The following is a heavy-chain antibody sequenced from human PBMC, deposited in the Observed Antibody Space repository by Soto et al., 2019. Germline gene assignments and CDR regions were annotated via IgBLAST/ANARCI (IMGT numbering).Heavy chain of an antibody. CDR2: IYYSGST. Sequence: PSETLSLTCTVSGGSISNYYLSWIRQPPGKGLEWIGYIYYSGSTNYHPSLKSRVTISVDTSKNQFSLKLSSVTAADTAVYYCARRRYSGWFDPWGQGTLVTVSS. J-gene: IGHJ5*02. CDR1: GGSISNYY. V-gene: IGHV4-59*08. D-gene: IGHD3-10*01. CDR3: ARRRYSGWFDP.